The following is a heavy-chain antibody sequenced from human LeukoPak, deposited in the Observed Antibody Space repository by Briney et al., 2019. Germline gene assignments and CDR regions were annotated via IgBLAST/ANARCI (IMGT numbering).Heavy chain of an antibody. D-gene: IGHD2-15*01. V-gene: IGHV3-23*01. CDR3: AKFRCSGGSCYRYYFDY. CDR1: GFTFSSYA. Sequence: VGSLRLSCAASGFTFSSYAMCWVRQAPGEGLEWVSAISGSGGSTYYADSVKGRFTISRDNSKNTLYLQMNSLRAGDTGVYYCAKFRCSGGSCYRYYFDYWGQGTLVTVSS. CDR2: ISGSGGST. J-gene: IGHJ4*02.